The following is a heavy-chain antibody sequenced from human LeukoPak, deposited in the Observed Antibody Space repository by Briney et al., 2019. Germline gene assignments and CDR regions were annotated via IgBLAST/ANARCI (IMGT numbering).Heavy chain of an antibody. D-gene: IGHD1-1*01. CDR1: GFTVSSYW. V-gene: IGHV3-74*01. CDR3: ATSTG. Sequence: PGGSLRRSCAASGFTVSSYWMQWLRQAPGKGLVGGSRLNSGGSSTSYAASVKGRFTISRDNAKNTLYLQMNSLRAEDTAVYYCATSTGWGQGTLVTVSS. J-gene: IGHJ4*02. CDR2: LNSGGSST.